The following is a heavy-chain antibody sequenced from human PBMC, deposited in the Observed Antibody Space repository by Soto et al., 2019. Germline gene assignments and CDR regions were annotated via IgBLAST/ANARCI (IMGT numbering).Heavy chain of an antibody. D-gene: IGHD6-19*01. CDR1: GFHFGENA. J-gene: IGHJ4*02. CDR2: ISDSGATT. CDR3: AKEDTSSGSLDY. V-gene: IGHV3-23*01. Sequence: GGSLRLSCAASGFHFGENAMSWVRQAPGKGLEWVSGISDSGATTYYADSVRGRFTISRDNSKNTLYLQMKSLRAEDSASYYCAKEDTSSGSLDYWGQGALVTVSS.